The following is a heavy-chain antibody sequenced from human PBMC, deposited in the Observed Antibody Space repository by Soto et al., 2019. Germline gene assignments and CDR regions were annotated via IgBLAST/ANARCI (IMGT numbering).Heavy chain of an antibody. J-gene: IGHJ5*01. CDR1: GFTFSSYA. CDR2: VSFDGSHK. D-gene: IGHD3-3*01. V-gene: IGHV3-30*18. Sequence: QVQLVQSGGGVVQPGGSLRLSCAASGFTFSSYAIHWVRQAPGKGLEWVADVSFDGSHKTYAVPVRGRFTISRDNSKITVYLQMKSLRAEDTALYYCAKLGDAVSGYFDFRGQGTQVAVSS. CDR3: AKLGDAVSGYFDF.